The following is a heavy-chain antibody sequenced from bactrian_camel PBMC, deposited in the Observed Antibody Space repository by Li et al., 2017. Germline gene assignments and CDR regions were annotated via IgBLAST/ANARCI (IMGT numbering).Heavy chain of an antibody. D-gene: IGHD7*01. CDR1: GFTFSSYA. Sequence: VQLVESGGGSVQTGGSLRLSCTASGFTFSSYAMSWVRQVPGKGLEWVSAINNGGGSTYYLDSVKGRFTMSRDSAENTLYLQMNSLKPEDTAMYYCAAGRKGGSPNYWGQGTQVTVS. V-gene: IGHV3S31*01. CDR3: AAGRKGGSPNY. J-gene: IGHJ4*01. CDR2: INNGGGST.